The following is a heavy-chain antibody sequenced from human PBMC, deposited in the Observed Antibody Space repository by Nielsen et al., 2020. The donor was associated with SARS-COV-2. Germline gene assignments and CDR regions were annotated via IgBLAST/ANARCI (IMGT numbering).Heavy chain of an antibody. J-gene: IGHJ3*01. V-gene: IGHV3-74*01. CDR2: INSDGRTT. CDR3: ARDWSRAFDV. CDR1: GFTFGSSW. D-gene: IGHD2-8*02. Sequence: GGSLRLSCAASGFTFGSSWMHWVRQAPGRGLVWVSRINSDGRTTTYADSVKGRFTISRDNAKKSMSLQMNNLRVEDTAVYYCARDWSRAFDVWGQGTMVTVSS.